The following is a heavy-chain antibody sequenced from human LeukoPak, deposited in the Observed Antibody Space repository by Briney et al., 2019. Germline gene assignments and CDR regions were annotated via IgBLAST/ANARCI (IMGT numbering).Heavy chain of an antibody. V-gene: IGHV1-58*02. D-gene: IGHD4-17*01. Sequence: ASVKVSCKASGFTFTGSAMQWVRQARGQRLEWIGWIVVGSGNTNYAQKFQERVTITRDMSTSTAYMELSSLRSEDTAVYYCAALYGDPEIDAFDIWGQGTMVTVSS. CDR3: AALYGDPEIDAFDI. J-gene: IGHJ3*02. CDR2: IVVGSGNT. CDR1: GFTFTGSA.